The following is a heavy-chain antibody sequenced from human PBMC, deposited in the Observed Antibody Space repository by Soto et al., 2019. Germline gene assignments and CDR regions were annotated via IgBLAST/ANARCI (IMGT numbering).Heavy chain of an antibody. J-gene: IGHJ3*02. CDR3: ARWGRDCSSTSCYAFDI. V-gene: IGHV1-18*01. CDR2: ISAYNGNT. Sequence: ASVKVSCKASGYTFTSYGISWVRQAPGQGLEWMGWISAYNGNTNYAQKLQGRVTMTTDTSTSTAYMELRSLRSDDTAVYYCARWGRDCSSTSCYAFDIWGQGTMVTVSS. D-gene: IGHD2-2*01. CDR1: GYTFTSYG.